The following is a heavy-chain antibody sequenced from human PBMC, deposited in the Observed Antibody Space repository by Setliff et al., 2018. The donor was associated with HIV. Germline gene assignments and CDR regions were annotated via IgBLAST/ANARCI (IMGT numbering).Heavy chain of an antibody. CDR1: GFTFSSYG. J-gene: IGHJ4*02. V-gene: IGHV3-30*03. CDR3: ARDFDWPQAC. CDR2: ISKDGSNK. Sequence: GGSLRLSCAASGFTFSSYGMHWVRQAPGKGLEWVAVISKDGSNKYYADSVKGRFTISRDNAKNTLYMQMNSLRAEDTAVYYCARDFDWPQACWGQGTLVTVSS. D-gene: IGHD3-9*01.